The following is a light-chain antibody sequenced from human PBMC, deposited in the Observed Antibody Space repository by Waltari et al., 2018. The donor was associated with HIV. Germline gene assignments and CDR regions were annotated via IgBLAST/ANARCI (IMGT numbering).Light chain of an antibody. CDR1: QTIIANY. J-gene: IGKJ1*01. CDR2: GAS. Sequence: EVVLTQSPGTLSLSPGESAVLSCRASQTIIANYVAWFQQKPGQAPRLLIFGASTRDTGIPDRFSASGSGTDFTLTISGLEPEDSAVYYCQHSFGTFGQGTRVEI. V-gene: IGKV3-20*01. CDR3: QHSFGT.